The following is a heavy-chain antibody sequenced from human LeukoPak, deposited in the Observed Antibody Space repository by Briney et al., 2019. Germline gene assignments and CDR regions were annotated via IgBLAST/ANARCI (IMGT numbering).Heavy chain of an antibody. D-gene: IGHD6-19*01. CDR3: AKDSGLAVAGTGGFDY. V-gene: IGHV3-9*03. Sequence: GGSLRLSCAASGFTFDDYAMHWVRQAPGKGLEWVSGISWSSGSIGYADSVKGRFTISRDNAKNSLYLQMNSLRAEDMALYYCAKDSGLAVAGTGGFDYWGQGTLVTVSS. CDR2: ISWSSGSI. J-gene: IGHJ4*02. CDR1: GFTFDDYA.